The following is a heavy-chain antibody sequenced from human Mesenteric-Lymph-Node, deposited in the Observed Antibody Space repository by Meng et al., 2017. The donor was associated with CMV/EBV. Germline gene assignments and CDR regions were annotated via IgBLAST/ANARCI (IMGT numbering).Heavy chain of an antibody. V-gene: IGHV1-2*02. Sequence: ASVKVSCKASGYSFTGYYLHWVRQTPGQGLEWVGWINPNSGGTNYSQKFQGRVTMTRDTSIRTAYMELSRLRSDDTAVYYCARLRVPAAYSGDYWGQGTLVTVSS. D-gene: IGHD2-2*01. J-gene: IGHJ4*02. CDR1: GYSFTGYY. CDR3: ARLRVPAAYSGDY. CDR2: INPNSGGT.